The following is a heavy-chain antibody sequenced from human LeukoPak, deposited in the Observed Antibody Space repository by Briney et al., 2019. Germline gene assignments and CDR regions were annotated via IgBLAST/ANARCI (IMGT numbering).Heavy chain of an antibody. D-gene: IGHD6-13*01. Sequence: GGSLRLSCAASGFTFSSYAMHWVRQAPGKGLEYVSAISSNGGSTYYANPVKGRFTISRDNSKNTLYLQMGSLRAEDMAVYYCARDSTGYSSSWYNFDYWGQGTLVTVSS. CDR1: GFTFSSYA. J-gene: IGHJ4*02. V-gene: IGHV3-64*01. CDR2: ISSNGGST. CDR3: ARDSTGYSSSWYNFDY.